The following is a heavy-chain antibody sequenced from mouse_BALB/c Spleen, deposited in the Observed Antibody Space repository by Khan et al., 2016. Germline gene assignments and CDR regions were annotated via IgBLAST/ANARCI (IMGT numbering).Heavy chain of an antibody. J-gene: IGHJ2*01. D-gene: IGHD2-1*01. CDR3: AIYYNYFDD. V-gene: IGHV1-4*01. Sequence: QVQLQQSGAELARPGASVKMSCKASGYTFTSYTMHWVKQRPGQGLEWIGYINPSSGYINYNQKFKDKATLTADKSSSTAYIQLSRLTSEDSAVYYCAIYYNYFDDWGQGTTLTVSS. CDR2: INPSSGYI. CDR1: GYTFTSYT.